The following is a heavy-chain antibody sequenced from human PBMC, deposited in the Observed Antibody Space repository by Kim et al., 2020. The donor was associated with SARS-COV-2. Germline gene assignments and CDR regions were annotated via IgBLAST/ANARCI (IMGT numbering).Heavy chain of an antibody. CDR3: ASPESSGYYEDI. CDR2: IWYDGSNK. CDR1: GFTFSSCG. V-gene: IGHV3-33*01. J-gene: IGHJ3*02. Sequence: GGSLRLSCAASGFTFSSCGMHWVRQAPGKGLEWVAVIWYDGSNKYYADSVTGRFTISRDNSKNTLYLQMNSLRAEDTAVYYCASPESSGYYEDIWGQGTMVTVSS. D-gene: IGHD3-22*01.